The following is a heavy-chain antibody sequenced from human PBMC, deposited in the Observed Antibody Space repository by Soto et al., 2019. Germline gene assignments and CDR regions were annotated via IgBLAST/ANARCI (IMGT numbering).Heavy chain of an antibody. D-gene: IGHD4-17*01. Sequence: PGGSLRLSCAASGFTFSSYSMNWVRQAPGKGLEWVSYISSSSSTIYYADSVKGRFTISRDNAKNSLYLQMNSLRAEDTAVYYCARAQMTTVTPFDYWGQGTLVTVSS. V-gene: IGHV3-48*01. J-gene: IGHJ4*02. CDR2: ISSSSSTI. CDR3: ARAQMTTVTPFDY. CDR1: GFTFSSYS.